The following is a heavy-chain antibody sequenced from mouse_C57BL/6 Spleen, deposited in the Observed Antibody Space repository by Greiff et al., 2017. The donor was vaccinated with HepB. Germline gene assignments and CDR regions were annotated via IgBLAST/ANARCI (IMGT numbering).Heavy chain of an antibody. D-gene: IGHD1-1*01. J-gene: IGHJ1*03. CDR2: INPSNGGT. Sequence: KPGQGLEWIGNINPSNGGTNYNEKFKSKATLTVDKSSSTAYMQLSSLTSEDSAVYYCARDYGSSYWYFDVWGTGTTVTVSS. V-gene: IGHV1-53*01. CDR3: ARDYGSSYWYFDV.